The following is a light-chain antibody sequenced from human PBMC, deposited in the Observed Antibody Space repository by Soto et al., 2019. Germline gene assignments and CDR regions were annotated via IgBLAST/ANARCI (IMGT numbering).Light chain of an antibody. CDR1: QSVLYSSNNNNY. V-gene: IGKV4-1*01. CDR2: WAS. CDR3: QQYYDTPST. Sequence: DIVMTQSPDSLAVSLGERATINRKSSQSVLYSSNNNNYIAWYQQKPGQPPKLIIYWASTRESGVPDRFSGSGSGTDFTLTISSLQAEDVAIYYCQQYYDTPSTFGQGTKVDIK. J-gene: IGKJ1*01.